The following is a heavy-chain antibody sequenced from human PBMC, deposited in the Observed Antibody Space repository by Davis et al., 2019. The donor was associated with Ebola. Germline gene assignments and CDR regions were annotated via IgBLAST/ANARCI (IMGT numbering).Heavy chain of an antibody. Sequence: GESLKISCAASGFTFSTYTTTSVRQAPGKGLECVATIPHVGREKYYVDSVTGRFTSSRDNAKNSVYLQMNSLRAEDTAGYYCARDRYSSGFFDPWGRGTLVTFSS. J-gene: IGHJ5*02. CDR3: ARDRYSSGFFDP. V-gene: IGHV3-7*03. D-gene: IGHD6-19*01. CDR1: GFTFSTYT. CDR2: IPHVGREK.